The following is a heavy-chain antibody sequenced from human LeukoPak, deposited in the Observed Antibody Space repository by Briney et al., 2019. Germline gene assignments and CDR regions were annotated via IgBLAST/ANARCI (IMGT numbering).Heavy chain of an antibody. CDR2: VYYNGST. V-gene: IGHV4-59*01. CDR1: GGSISSYY. CDR3: ARGLGSGWPFDY. Sequence: LETLSLTCTVSGGSISSYYWTWIRQPPGKGLEYIGYVYYNGSTNYNPSLKSRVTISVDTSKNQFSLKLTSITAADTAMYYCARGLGSGWPFDYWGQGTLVTVSS. J-gene: IGHJ4*02. D-gene: IGHD6-19*01.